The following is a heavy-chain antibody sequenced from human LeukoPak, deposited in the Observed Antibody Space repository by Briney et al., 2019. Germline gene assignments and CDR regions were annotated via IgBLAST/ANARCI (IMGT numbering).Heavy chain of an antibody. J-gene: IGHJ4*02. D-gene: IGHD1-26*01. CDR2: IKRKTDGGTT. V-gene: IGHV3-15*01. Sequence: GGSLRLSCAASGLTFTNAWMSWVRQAPGKGLEGVGRIKRKTDGGTTDYAAPVNGRFTISRDDSRNTLDLQMNSLKTEDAAVYYCTTESYSGTYTLDYWGQGTLVTVSS. CDR1: GLTFTNAW. CDR3: TTESYSGTYTLDY.